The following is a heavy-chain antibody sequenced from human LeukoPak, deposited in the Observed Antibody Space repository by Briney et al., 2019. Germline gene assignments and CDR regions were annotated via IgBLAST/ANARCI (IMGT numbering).Heavy chain of an antibody. V-gene: IGHV1-18*01. D-gene: IGHD2-15*01. Sequence: ASVKVSCKASGYTFTSYGISWVRKAPGQGLEWMGWISAYNGNTNYAQKLQGRVTMTTDTSTSTAYMELRSLRSDDTAVYYCARGGQYCSGGSCYLNFDYWGQGTLVTVSS. CDR2: ISAYNGNT. J-gene: IGHJ4*02. CDR1: GYTFTSYG. CDR3: ARGGQYCSGGSCYLNFDY.